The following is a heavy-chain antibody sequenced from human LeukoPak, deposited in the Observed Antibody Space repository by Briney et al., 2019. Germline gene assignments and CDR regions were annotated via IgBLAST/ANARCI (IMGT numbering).Heavy chain of an antibody. CDR3: ARGATTFWIAVYRPGEFDY. CDR2: ISDYTGNT. Sequence: VKVSCKASGYTFTSYGIGWVRQAPGQGLEWMGWISDYTGNTKYAQKVQGRITMTTDRSASTAYMELRSLRSEDTAVYYCARGATTFWIAVYRPGEFDYWGQGTLVTVSS. D-gene: IGHD1-26*01. J-gene: IGHJ4*02. CDR1: GYTFTSYG. V-gene: IGHV1-18*01.